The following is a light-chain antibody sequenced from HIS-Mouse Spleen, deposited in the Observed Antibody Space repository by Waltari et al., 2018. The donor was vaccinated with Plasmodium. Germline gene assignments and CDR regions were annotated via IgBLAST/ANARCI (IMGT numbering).Light chain of an antibody. CDR3: QQYYSTPPYT. CDR1: QSVLYSSNNKNY. Sequence: DIVMTQSPDSLAVSLGERATINCKSSQSVLYSSNNKNYLAWYQQKPGQPPKLLIYWASTRESGVPDRVSGSGSVTDFTLTISSLQAEDVAVYYCQQYYSTPPYTFGQGTKLEIK. V-gene: IGKV4-1*01. CDR2: WAS. J-gene: IGKJ2*01.